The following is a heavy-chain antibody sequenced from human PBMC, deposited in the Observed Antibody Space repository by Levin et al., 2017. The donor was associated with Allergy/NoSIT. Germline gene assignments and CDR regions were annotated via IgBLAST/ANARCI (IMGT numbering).Heavy chain of an antibody. J-gene: IGHJ4*02. CDR3: AKDLEGSSTSCKGRFDC. V-gene: IGHV3-23*01. D-gene: IGHD2-2*01. Sequence: GESLKISCAASGFTFSSYAMRWVRQAPGKGLEWVSTISGSGGITYHADSVKGRFTISRDNSKNTLYLQMNSLRAEDTAVYYCAKDLEGSSTSCKGRFDCWGQGTLVTVAA. CDR1: GFTFSSYA. CDR2: ISGSGGIT.